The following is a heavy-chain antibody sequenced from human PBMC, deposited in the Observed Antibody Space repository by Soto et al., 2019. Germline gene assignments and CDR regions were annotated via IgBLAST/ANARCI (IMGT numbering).Heavy chain of an antibody. CDR2: IYYSGST. Sequence: QLQLQESVPGLVKPSETLSLTCTVSGGSISSSSYYWGWIRQPPGKGLEWIGSIYYSGSTYYNPSLKSRVTNSVDTSKNQFPLKLSAVTSADTAVYYCARLLRHNDYGMDVWGQGTTFTVSS. D-gene: IGHD5-12*01. CDR1: GGSISSSSYY. V-gene: IGHV4-39*01. CDR3: ARLLRHNDYGMDV. J-gene: IGHJ6*02.